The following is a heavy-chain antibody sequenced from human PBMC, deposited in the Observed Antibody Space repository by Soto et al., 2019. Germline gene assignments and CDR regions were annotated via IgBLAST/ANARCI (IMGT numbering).Heavy chain of an antibody. CDR1: GNSFTSYW. Sequence: PXESLKISWKCSGNSFTSYWISLVLQMPGKGLEWMGRIDPSDSYTNYSPSFQGHVTISADKSISTAYLQWSSLKASDTAMYYCARTVNTVTRDAFDIWGQGTMVTVSS. CDR3: ARTVNTVTRDAFDI. J-gene: IGHJ3*02. D-gene: IGHD4-17*01. V-gene: IGHV5-10-1*01. CDR2: IDPSDSYT.